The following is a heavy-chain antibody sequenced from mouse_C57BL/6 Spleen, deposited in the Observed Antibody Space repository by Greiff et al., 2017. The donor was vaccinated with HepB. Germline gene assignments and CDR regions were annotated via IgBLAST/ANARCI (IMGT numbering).Heavy chain of an antibody. Sequence: EVKLMESEGGLVQPGRSMKLSCTASGFTFSDYYMAWVRQVPEKGLEWVANINYDGSSTYYLDSLKSRFIISRDNAKNILYLQMSSLKFEDTATYYCARDGGYGNSFAYWGQGTLVTVSA. CDR2: INYDGSST. V-gene: IGHV5-16*01. J-gene: IGHJ3*01. CDR1: GFTFSDYY. CDR3: ARDGGYGNSFAY. D-gene: IGHD2-1*01.